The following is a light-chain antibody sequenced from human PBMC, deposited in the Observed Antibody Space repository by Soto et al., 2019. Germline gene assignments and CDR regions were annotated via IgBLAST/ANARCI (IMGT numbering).Light chain of an antibody. Sequence: EILMTQSPVTLSVSPGERATLSCRASQSISTKLAWYQQKPGQAPRLLIYGASTRATGIPARFSGSGSGTDFILTISSLQSEDFAVYWCQQYDNWPRTFGQGTKVDIK. CDR3: QQYDNWPRT. V-gene: IGKV3-15*01. CDR1: QSISTK. CDR2: GAS. J-gene: IGKJ1*01.